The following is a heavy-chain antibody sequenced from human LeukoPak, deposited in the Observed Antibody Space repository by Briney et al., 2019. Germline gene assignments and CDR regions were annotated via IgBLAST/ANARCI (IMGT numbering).Heavy chain of an antibody. CDR2: INPNSGGT. CDR1: GYTLTGYY. Sequence: ASVKVSCKASGYTLTGYYMHWVRQAPGQGPEWMGRINPNSGGTNYAQKFQGRVTMTRDTSISTAYMELSRLRSDDTAVYYCARVGAALDFDYWGQGTLVTVSS. J-gene: IGHJ4*02. D-gene: IGHD6-6*01. CDR3: ARVGAALDFDY. V-gene: IGHV1-2*06.